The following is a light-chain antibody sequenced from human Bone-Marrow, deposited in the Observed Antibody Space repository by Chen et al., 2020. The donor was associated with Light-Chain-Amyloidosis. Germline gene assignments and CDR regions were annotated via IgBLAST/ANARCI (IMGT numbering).Light chain of an antibody. CDR3: QSADSSGTYEVI. J-gene: IGLJ2*01. V-gene: IGLV3-25*03. CDR2: RDT. Sequence: SYELPQPPSVSVSPGQTARLTCSGDDLPTKYAYWYQQKPGQAPVLVIHRDTERPSGSSERFSGSSSGTKATLTISGVQAEDEADYHCQSADSSGTYEVIFGGGTKLTVL. CDR1: DLPTKY.